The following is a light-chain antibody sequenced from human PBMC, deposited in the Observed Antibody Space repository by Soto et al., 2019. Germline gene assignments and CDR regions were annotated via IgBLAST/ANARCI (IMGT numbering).Light chain of an antibody. CDR2: DSS. Sequence: ERVITRCPCTLSVSPGERVTLSCRASQSVSSKLVWYQRKPGQAPRLLIYDSSTRATGMPGRFSGSGSGTEFTLTISGLQSEDFAVYYCQQYNKWPWTFGQGTKVDIK. CDR1: QSVSSK. CDR3: QQYNKWPWT. V-gene: IGKV3-15*01. J-gene: IGKJ1*01.